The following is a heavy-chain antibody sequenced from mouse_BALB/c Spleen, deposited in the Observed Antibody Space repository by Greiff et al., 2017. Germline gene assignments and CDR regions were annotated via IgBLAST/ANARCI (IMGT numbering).Heavy chain of an antibody. Sequence: VKLMESGPGLVAPSQSLSITCTVSGFSLTSYGVHWVRQPPGKGLEWLGVIWAGGSTNYNSALMSRLSISKDNSKSQVFLKMNSLQTDDTAMYYCARSYYYGSSYVFAYWGQGTLVTVSA. V-gene: IGHV2-9*02. CDR1: GFSLTSYG. J-gene: IGHJ3*01. CDR2: IWAGGST. CDR3: ARSYYYGSSYVFAY. D-gene: IGHD1-1*01.